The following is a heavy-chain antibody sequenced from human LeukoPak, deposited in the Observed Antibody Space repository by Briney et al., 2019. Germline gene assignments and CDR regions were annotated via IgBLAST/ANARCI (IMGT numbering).Heavy chain of an antibody. J-gene: IGHJ5*02. CDR3: ARQVTMVRGVIGFDP. D-gene: IGHD3-10*01. CDR2: IDPSDSYT. CDR1: GYSFTSYW. V-gene: IGHV5-10-1*01. Sequence: GESLRISCKGSGYSFTSYWISWVRQMPGKGLEWMGRIDPSDSYTNYSPSFQGHVTISADKSISTAYLQWSSLKASDTAMYYYARQVTMVRGVIGFDPWGQGTLVTVSS.